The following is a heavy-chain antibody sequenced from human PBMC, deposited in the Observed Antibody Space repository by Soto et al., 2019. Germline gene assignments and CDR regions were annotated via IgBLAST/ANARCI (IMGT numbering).Heavy chain of an antibody. D-gene: IGHD2-15*01. CDR3: ARGFRVAATRWWFDP. CDR1: GYTFTSYD. CDR2: VSTYNGNT. J-gene: IGHJ5*02. Sequence: ASVKVSCKASGYTFTSYDISWVRQAPGQGLEWMGWVSTYNGNTNYAQKLQGRVTMTTDTSTSTAYMELRSLRSDDTAVYYCARGFRVAATRWWFDPWGQGTLVTVSS. V-gene: IGHV1-18*01.